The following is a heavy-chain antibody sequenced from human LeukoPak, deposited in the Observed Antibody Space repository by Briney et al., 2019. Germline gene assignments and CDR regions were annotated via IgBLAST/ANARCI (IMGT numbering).Heavy chain of an antibody. V-gene: IGHV4-39*01. J-gene: IGHJ4*02. CDR3: ATPRYCSSTSCFSIFDY. CDR2: IYYSGST. D-gene: IGHD2-2*01. Sequence: PSETLSLTCTVSGGSISSSSYYWGWIRQPPGKGLEWIGSIYYSGSTYYNPSLKGRVTISVDTSKNQFSLKLSSVTAADTAVYYCATPRYCSSTSCFSIFDYWGQGTLVTVSS. CDR1: GGSISSSSYY.